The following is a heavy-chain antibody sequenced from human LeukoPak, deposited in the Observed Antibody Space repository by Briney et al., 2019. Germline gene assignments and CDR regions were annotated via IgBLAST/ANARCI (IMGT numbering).Heavy chain of an antibody. D-gene: IGHD3-16*01. CDR3: ARRILLLGFDI. CDR1: GFTVSSNH. CDR2: IYASGTT. Sequence: GGSLRLSCAASGFTVSSNHMGWVRQAPGKGLEWVSVIYASGTTQYAASVKGRFTISRDISKNTLYPQMNSLRDEDTAVYFCARRILLLGFDIWGQGTMVTVSS. J-gene: IGHJ3*02. V-gene: IGHV3-66*01.